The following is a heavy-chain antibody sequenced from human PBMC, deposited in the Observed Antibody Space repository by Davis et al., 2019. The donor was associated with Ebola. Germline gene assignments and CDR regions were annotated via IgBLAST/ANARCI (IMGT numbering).Heavy chain of an antibody. D-gene: IGHD6-19*01. Sequence: PSETLSLTCAVSGGSISSGGYSWSWIRQPPGKGLEWIGYIYYSGSTYYNPSLKSRVTISVDTSKNQFSLKLSSVTAADTAVYYCARSLTWLGPGYHGMDVWGKGTTVTVSS. CDR1: GGSISSGGYS. CDR3: ARSLTWLGPGYHGMDV. CDR2: IYYSGST. V-gene: IGHV4-30-4*07. J-gene: IGHJ6*04.